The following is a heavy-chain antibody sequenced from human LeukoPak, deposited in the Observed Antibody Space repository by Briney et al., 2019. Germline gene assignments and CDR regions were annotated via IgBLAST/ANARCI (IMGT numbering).Heavy chain of an antibody. J-gene: IGHJ4*02. V-gene: IGHV4-39*07. CDR1: GGSISSSSYY. CDR3: ARGGYLMVRGVIVN. CDR2: INHSGST. Sequence: PSETLSLTCTVSGGSISSSSYYWGWIRQPPGKGLEWIGEINHSGSTNYNPSLKSRVTISVDTSKNQFSLKLSSVTAADTAVYYCARGGYLMVRGVIVNWGQGTLVTVSS. D-gene: IGHD3-10*01.